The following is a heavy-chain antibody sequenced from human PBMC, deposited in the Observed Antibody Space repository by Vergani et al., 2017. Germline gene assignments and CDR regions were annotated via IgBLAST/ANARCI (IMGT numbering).Heavy chain of an antibody. Sequence: EVQLLESGGGLVQPGGSLRLSCAASGFTFSSYAMSWVRQAPGQGLEWVSAISGSGGSTYYADSVKGRFTISRDNSKNTLYLQMNSLRGEDTAVYYCAKGDSIAVAGLVDYWGQGTLVTVSS. V-gene: IGHV3-23*01. J-gene: IGHJ4*02. CDR1: GFTFSSYA. CDR3: AKGDSIAVAGLVDY. D-gene: IGHD6-19*01. CDR2: ISGSGGST.